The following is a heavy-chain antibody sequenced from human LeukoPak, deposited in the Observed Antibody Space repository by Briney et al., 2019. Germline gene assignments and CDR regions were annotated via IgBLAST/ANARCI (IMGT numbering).Heavy chain of an antibody. J-gene: IGHJ3*02. CDR3: ARLLDYDNSGAPDIFDI. Sequence: SETLSLTCSVSGGSISSNYWTWIRQSPGRGLEYIGHVSYTGRTRYNPSLQRRLTISLDTSNNHFSLQLTSVSAADTAVYYCARLLDYDNSGAPDIFDIWGLGTMVTVSS. V-gene: IGHV4-59*01. CDR1: GGSISSNY. D-gene: IGHD3-22*01. CDR2: VSYTGRT.